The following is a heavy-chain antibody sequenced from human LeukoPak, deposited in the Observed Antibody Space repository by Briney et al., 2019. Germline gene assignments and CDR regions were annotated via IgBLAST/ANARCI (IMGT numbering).Heavy chain of an antibody. V-gene: IGHV4-38-2*02. CDR3: ARGGIVVVPAANDW. J-gene: IGHJ4*02. D-gene: IGHD2-2*01. Sequence: SETLSLTCTVSGYSISSGYYWGWIRQPPGTGLEWIGSIYHSGSTYYNPSLKSRVTISVDTSKNQFSLKLSSVTAADTAVYYCARGGIVVVPAANDWWGQGTLVTVSS. CDR2: IYHSGST. CDR1: GYSISSGYY.